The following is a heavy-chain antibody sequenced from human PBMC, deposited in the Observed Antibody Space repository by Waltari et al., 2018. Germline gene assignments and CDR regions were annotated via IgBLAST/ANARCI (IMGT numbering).Heavy chain of an antibody. J-gene: IGHJ4*02. V-gene: IGHV1-69*01. CDR1: GGTFSSYA. CDR2: IIPIFGTA. Sequence: QVQLVQSGAEVKKPGSSVKVSCKASGGTFSSYAISWVRQAPGQGLEWMGGIIPIFGTANYAQKCQGRVTITADESTSTAYMELSSLRSEDTAVYYCAREGSRSSGWHEVDYWGQGTLVTVSS. CDR3: AREGSRSSGWHEVDY. D-gene: IGHD6-19*01.